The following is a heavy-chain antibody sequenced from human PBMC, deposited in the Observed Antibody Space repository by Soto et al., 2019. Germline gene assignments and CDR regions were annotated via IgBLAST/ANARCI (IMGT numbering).Heavy chain of an antibody. V-gene: IGHV3-53*02. CDR3: AGGAPNYYFDY. CDR2: IYSSGST. D-gene: IGHD2-8*01. CDR1: GFTVSSSY. J-gene: IGHJ4*02. Sequence: EVQLVETGGGLVQTGGSLSLSCAASGFTVSSSYMTWVRQAPGKGLEWVSLIYSSGSTYYADSVKGRFTISRDNSKNTLYHQMSILRAEDTAVYYCAGGAPNYYFDYWGQGTLVTVSS.